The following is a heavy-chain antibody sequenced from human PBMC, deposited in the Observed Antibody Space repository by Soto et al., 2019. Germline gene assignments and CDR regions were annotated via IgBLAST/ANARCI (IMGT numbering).Heavy chain of an antibody. CDR3: AREGRGDRIAAAGTYGYNWFDP. D-gene: IGHD6-13*01. CDR2: IWYDGSNK. J-gene: IGHJ5*02. Sequence: GSLRLSCAASGFTFSSYGMHWVRQAPGKGLEWVAVIWYDGSNKYYADSVKGRFTISRDNSKNTLYLQMNSLRAEDTAVYYCAREGRGDRIAAAGTYGYNWFDPWGQGTLVTVSS. V-gene: IGHV3-33*01. CDR1: GFTFSSYG.